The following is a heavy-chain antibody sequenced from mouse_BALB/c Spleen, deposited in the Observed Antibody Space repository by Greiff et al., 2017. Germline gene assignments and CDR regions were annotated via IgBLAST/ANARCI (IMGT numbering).Heavy chain of an antibody. J-gene: IGHJ4*01. CDR1: GISITTGNYR. D-gene: IGHD2-4*01. Sequence: VQLKESGPGLVKPSQTVSLTCTVTGISITTGNYRWSWIRQFPGNKLEWIGYIYYSGTITYNPSLTSRTTITRDTSKNQFFLEMNSLTAEDTATYYCARDTLYYDLAMDYWGQGTSVTVSS. CDR3: ARDTLYYDLAMDY. CDR2: IYYSGTI. V-gene: IGHV3-5*02.